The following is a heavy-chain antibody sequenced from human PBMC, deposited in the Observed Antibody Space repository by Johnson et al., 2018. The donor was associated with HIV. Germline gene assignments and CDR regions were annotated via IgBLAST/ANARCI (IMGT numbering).Heavy chain of an antibody. Sequence: VQLVESGGGLVQPGGSLRLSCAASGFTFSSYAMHWVRQAPGKGLEYVSAIRSNGGRTYYANSVKGRFTISRDNSKNTLYLQMGSLRAEDMAVYYCARADEWELVGRGYAFDIWGQGTMVTVSS. CDR3: ARADEWELVGRGYAFDI. CDR2: IRSNGGRT. D-gene: IGHD1-26*01. CDR1: GFTFSSYA. J-gene: IGHJ3*02. V-gene: IGHV3-64*01.